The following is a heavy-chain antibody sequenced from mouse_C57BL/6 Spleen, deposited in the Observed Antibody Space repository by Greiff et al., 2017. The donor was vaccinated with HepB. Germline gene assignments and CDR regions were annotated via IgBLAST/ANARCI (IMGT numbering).Heavy chain of an antibody. CDR1: GFSLTSYG. J-gene: IGHJ4*01. D-gene: IGHD3-1*01. CDR3: AKNSGSGYAMDY. Sequence: VKLVESGPGLVQPSQSLSITCTVSGFSLTSYGVHWVRQSPGKGLEWLGVIWRGGSTDYNAAFMSRLSITKDNSKSQVFFKMNSLQADDTAIYYCAKNSGSGYAMDYWGQGTSVTVSS. CDR2: IWRGGST. V-gene: IGHV2-5*01.